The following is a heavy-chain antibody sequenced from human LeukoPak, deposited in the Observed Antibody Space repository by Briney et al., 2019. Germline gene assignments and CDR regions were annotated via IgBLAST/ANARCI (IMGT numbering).Heavy chain of an antibody. CDR2: IYYSGST. CDR1: GGSFSGYY. D-gene: IGHD3-3*01. CDR3: ARGGYYVWYSLGY. Sequence: SETLSLTCAVYGGSFSGYYWSWIRQPPGKGLEWIGYIYYSGSTNYNPSLKSRVTISVDTSKNQFSLKLSSVTAADTAVYYCARGGYYVWYSLGYWGQGTLVTVSS. V-gene: IGHV4-59*01. J-gene: IGHJ4*02.